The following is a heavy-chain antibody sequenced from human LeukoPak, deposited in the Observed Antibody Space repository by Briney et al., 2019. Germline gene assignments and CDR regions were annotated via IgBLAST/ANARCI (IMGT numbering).Heavy chain of an antibody. Sequence: SETLSLTCAVYGGSFSGYYWSWIRQPPGKGLEWIGEINHSGSTNYNPSLKSRVTIPVDTSKNQFSLKLSSVTAADTAVYYCARGYFPGYDIDYWGQGTLVTVSS. D-gene: IGHD5-12*01. V-gene: IGHV4-34*01. CDR1: GGSFSGYY. J-gene: IGHJ4*02. CDR3: ARGYFPGYDIDY. CDR2: INHSGST.